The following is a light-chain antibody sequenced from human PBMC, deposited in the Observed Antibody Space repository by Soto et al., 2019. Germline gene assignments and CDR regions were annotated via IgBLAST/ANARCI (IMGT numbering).Light chain of an antibody. Sequence: QSVLTQPASVSGSPGQSITISCTGTSSDVGGYNYVSWYQQHPGKAPKLMIYEVSNRPSGVSNRFSGSKSGNTASLTISGLQAEDEADYYCSSYTSSSTLGVFGGGTKVTDL. CDR1: SSDVGGYNY. CDR3: SSYTSSSTLGV. J-gene: IGLJ2*01. CDR2: EVS. V-gene: IGLV2-14*01.